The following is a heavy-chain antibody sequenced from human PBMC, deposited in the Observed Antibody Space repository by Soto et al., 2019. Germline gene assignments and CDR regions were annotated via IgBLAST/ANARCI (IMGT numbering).Heavy chain of an antibody. CDR2: INHDGSNT. V-gene: IGHV3-74*01. D-gene: IGHD6-19*01. CDR3: LKRSGQSNGWGAFDI. CDR1: GFTFGSYW. Sequence: GGSLRLSCGASGFTFGSYWIHWVRQAPGKGLMWVSRINHDGSNTGYADSVKGRFTISRDNAKNTLYLQMNSLRVDDTAVYYWLKRSGQSNGWGAFDIWGQGAMVTVSS. J-gene: IGHJ3*02.